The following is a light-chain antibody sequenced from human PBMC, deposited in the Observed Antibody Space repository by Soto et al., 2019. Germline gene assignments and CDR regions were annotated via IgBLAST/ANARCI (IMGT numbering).Light chain of an antibody. CDR3: AAWDDSLNGLWV. CDR1: SFNIGSNT. V-gene: IGLV1-44*01. J-gene: IGLJ3*02. Sequence: QSVLTQPPSASGTPGQRVTISCSGSSFNIGSNTVNWYQQLPGTAPKLLIYSNNQRPSGVPDRFSGSKSGTSASLAISGLQSEDEADYNCAAWDDSLNGLWVFGGGTKLTVL. CDR2: SNN.